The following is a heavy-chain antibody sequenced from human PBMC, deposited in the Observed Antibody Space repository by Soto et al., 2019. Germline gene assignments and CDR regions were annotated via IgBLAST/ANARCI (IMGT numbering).Heavy chain of an antibody. J-gene: IGHJ4*01. V-gene: IGHV1-18*01. Sequence: GASVQVSCKASGYTFTSYGISWVRQAPGQGLEWVGWISAHNGDTRYAQNLQGRITMTTDTFTNTAYMELKSLTSDATAVYYCARDWSRYNESSGLMWFYWG. D-gene: IGHD3-22*01. CDR1: GYTFTSYG. CDR2: ISAHNGDT. CDR3: ARDWSRYNESSGLMWFY.